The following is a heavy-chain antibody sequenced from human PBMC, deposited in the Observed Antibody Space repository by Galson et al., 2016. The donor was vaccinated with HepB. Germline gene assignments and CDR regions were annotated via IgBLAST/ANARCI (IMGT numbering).Heavy chain of an antibody. V-gene: IGHV1-18*04. D-gene: IGHD2-15*01. Sequence: SVKVSCKASGYTFTSYGISWVRQAPGQGLEWMGWIGVYNGITNFAQHLQGRVTLTTDTSTNTVYMELRGLKSDDTAVYYCSRDVGSYSWPGGFWGQGTLVTVSS. CDR1: GYTFTSYG. J-gene: IGHJ4*02. CDR2: IGVYNGIT. CDR3: SRDVGSYSWPGGF.